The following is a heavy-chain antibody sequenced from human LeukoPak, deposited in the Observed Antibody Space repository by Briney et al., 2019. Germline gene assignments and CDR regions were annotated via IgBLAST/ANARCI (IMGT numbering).Heavy chain of an antibody. CDR1: GHTFTSYD. CDR3: ARGSIAAREYYYMDV. J-gene: IGHJ6*03. D-gene: IGHD6-6*01. CDR2: MNPNSGNT. V-gene: IGHV1-8*03. Sequence: ASVKVSCKASGHTFTSYDINWVRQATGQGLEWMGWMNPNSGNTGYAQKFQGRVTITRNTSISTAYMELSSLRSEDTAVYYCARGSIAAREYYYMDVWGKGTTVTVSS.